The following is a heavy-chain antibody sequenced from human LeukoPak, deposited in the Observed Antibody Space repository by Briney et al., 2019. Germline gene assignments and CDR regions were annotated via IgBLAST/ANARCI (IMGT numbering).Heavy chain of an antibody. J-gene: IGHJ3*02. V-gene: IGHV4-59*12. D-gene: IGHD2-2*01. Sequence: SETLSLTCTVSGGSISSYYWNWIRQPPGKGLEWIGYISYSGSTNYNPSLKSRVTISVDTSKNQFSLKLSSVTAADTAVYYCARDGCSSTSCYSGHDAFDIWGQGTMVTVSS. CDR1: GGSISSYY. CDR2: ISYSGST. CDR3: ARDGCSSTSCYSGHDAFDI.